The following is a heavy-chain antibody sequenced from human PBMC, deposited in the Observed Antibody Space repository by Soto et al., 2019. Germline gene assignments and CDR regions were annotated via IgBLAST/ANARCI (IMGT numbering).Heavy chain of an antibody. J-gene: IGHJ3*02. CDR3: ARDESKRDFWSGYWDWDAFDI. CDR2: ISSSSSYI. V-gene: IGHV3-21*01. D-gene: IGHD3-3*01. CDR1: GFTFSSYS. Sequence: GGSLRLSCAASGFTFSSYSMNWVRQAPGKGLEWVSSISSSSSYIYYADSVKGRFTISRDNAKNSLYLQMNSLRAEDTAVYYCARDESKRDFWSGYWDWDAFDIWGQGTMVTVSS.